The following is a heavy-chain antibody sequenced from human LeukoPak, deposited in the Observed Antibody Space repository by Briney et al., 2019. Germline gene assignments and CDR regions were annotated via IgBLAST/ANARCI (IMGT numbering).Heavy chain of an antibody. V-gene: IGHV3-30*18. Sequence: SGGSLRLSCAASGFTFSTYGMYWVRQTPGKGLEWVAVISHDGSNKYYADSVKGRFTISRDNSKNTLYLQMNSLRAEDTAVFYCAKARPMYDSSAYFDYWGQGTLVTVSS. CDR2: ISHDGSNK. J-gene: IGHJ4*02. CDR1: GFTFSTYG. D-gene: IGHD3-22*01. CDR3: AKARPMYDSSAYFDY.